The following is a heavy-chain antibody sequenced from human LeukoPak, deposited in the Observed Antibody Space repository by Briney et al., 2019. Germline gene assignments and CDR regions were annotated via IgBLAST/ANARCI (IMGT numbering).Heavy chain of an antibody. CDR2: IYYSGST. V-gene: IGHV4-39*07. CDR3: ARDYHSGLEVAGTGGFDY. CDR1: GGSISSSSYY. Sequence: PSETLSLTCTVSGGSISSSSYYWGWIRQPPGKGLEWIGSIYYSGSTYYNPSLKSRVTISVDTSKNQFSLKLSSVTAADTAVYYCARDYHSGLEVAGTGGFDYWGQGTLVTVSS. J-gene: IGHJ4*02. D-gene: IGHD6-19*01.